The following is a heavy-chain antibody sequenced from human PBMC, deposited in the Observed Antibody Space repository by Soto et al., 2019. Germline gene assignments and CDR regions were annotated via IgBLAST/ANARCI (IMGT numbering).Heavy chain of an antibody. V-gene: IGHV2-5*02. CDR2: IYWDDDK. Sequence: QITLKESGPTLVKPTQTLTLTCTFSGFSLSTSGVGVGWIRQPPGEALEWLALIYWDDDKRYSPSLKSRLTITKDTSKNLVVLTMTNMDPVDTATYYCAHLMLRGAGFDYWGQGTLVTVSS. CDR3: AHLMLRGAGFDY. D-gene: IGHD3-10*01. CDR1: GFSLSTSGVG. J-gene: IGHJ4*02.